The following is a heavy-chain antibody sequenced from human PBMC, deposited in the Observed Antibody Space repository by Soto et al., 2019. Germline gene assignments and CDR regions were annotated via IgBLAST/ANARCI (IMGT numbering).Heavy chain of an antibody. V-gene: IGHV3-72*01. CDR3: ASATVTYYYYGMDV. D-gene: IGHD4-17*01. CDR1: GFTFSDHY. CDR2: TRNKANSYTT. Sequence: GGSLRLSCAASGFTFSDHYMDWVRQAPGKGLEWVGRTRNKANSYTTEYAASVKGRFTISRDDSKNSLYLQMNSLKTEDTALYYCASATVTYYYYGMDVWGQGTTVTVSS. J-gene: IGHJ6*02.